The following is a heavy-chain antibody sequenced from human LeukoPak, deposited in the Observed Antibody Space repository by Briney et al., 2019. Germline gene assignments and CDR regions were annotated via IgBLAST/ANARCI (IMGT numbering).Heavy chain of an antibody. D-gene: IGHD6-13*01. Sequence: GESLKISCKGSGYSFTSYWIGWVRQMPGKGLEWMGIIYPGDSDTRYSPSFRGQVTISADKSISTAYLQWSSLKASDTAMYYCARVPLAAASIYDYWGQGTLVTVSS. CDR2: IYPGDSDT. V-gene: IGHV5-51*01. J-gene: IGHJ4*02. CDR3: ARVPLAAASIYDY. CDR1: GYSFTSYW.